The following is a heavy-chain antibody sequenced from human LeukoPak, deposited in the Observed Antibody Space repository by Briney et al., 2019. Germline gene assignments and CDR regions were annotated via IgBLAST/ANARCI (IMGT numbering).Heavy chain of an antibody. Sequence: PGGSLRLSCAASGFTFSSSAMSWVRQVPGKGLEWVSGISASGGTTYYADSVKGRLSISRDNSKNTLYLQMDSLRGEDTAVYYCAKDFRIGYSAHFDYWGQGALVTVSS. CDR1: GFTFSSSA. CDR2: ISASGGTT. D-gene: IGHD2-21*01. J-gene: IGHJ4*02. CDR3: AKDFRIGYSAHFDY. V-gene: IGHV3-23*01.